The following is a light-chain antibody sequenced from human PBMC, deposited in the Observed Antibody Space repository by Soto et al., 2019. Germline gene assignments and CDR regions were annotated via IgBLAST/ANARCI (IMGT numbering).Light chain of an antibody. CDR2: AAS. J-gene: IGKJ4*01. CDR1: QAVSTW. V-gene: IGKV1-12*01. Sequence: DIQMTQSPSFVSASVGDRVTITCRASQAVSTWLAWYQQKPGDAPKLLIYAASTLQSGVPSRFSGSGSGTDFTLTIRSLQPEDFATYYCQQANSFPRPFGVGTKVDIK. CDR3: QQANSFPRP.